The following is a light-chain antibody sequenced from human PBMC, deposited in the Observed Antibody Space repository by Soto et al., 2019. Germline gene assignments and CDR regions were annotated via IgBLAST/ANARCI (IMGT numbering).Light chain of an antibody. V-gene: IGKV3-15*01. CDR2: GAS. CDR1: QSVGSN. Sequence: IILTQSAVTLSVSPGKRATLFCRASQSVGSNLAWYQQKNGQAPRIIIYGASTRATGVPPRFSGSGYGTEFNLTISSLQSEDFAVYDCQKLNKWPWTFGQGTKVDIK. CDR3: QKLNKWPWT. J-gene: IGKJ1*01.